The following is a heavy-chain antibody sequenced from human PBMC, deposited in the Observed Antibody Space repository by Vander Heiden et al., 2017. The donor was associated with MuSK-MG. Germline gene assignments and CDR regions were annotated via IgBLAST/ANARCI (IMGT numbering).Heavy chain of an antibody. CDR2: INPRGGST. CDR3: AREGYDPVSPCDY. Sequence: QVQLVQSWAEVKTPGASVKVSCKASGYTFPSYYLHWVRQAPGEGLEWMGIINPRGGSTSYAQKLQGRVTMTRDTSTSTVYMGLSSLRSEDTAVYYCAREGYDPVSPCDYWGQGTLVNVAS. D-gene: IGHD5-12*01. J-gene: IGHJ4*02. V-gene: IGHV1-46*01. CDR1: GYTFPSYY.